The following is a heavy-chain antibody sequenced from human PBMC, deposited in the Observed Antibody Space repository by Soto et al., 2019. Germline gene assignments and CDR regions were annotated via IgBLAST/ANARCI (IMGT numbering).Heavy chain of an antibody. CDR2: INPSGNAV. CDR3: GRSTVIDV. J-gene: IGHJ6*03. V-gene: IGHV3-48*03. CDR1: GFTFSSYN. Sequence: ELRLEESGGDLVQPGGSLRLSCVASGFTFSSYNFNWVRQAPGKGLEWVSLINPSGNAVYYADSVKGRFTISRDNGRNSLFLEMSSLRAEDTGVYFCGRSTVIDVWGKGTTVIGSS. D-gene: IGHD2-8*02.